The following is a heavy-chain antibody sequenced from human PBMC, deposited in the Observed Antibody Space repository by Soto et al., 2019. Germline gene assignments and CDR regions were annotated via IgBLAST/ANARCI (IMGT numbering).Heavy chain of an antibody. V-gene: IGHV3-21*02. J-gene: IGHJ3*02. Sequence: EVQLVESGGRLVKPGESLRLSCVASGLDFSYYTMNWVRQAPGKGLEWVSAISASSSHKYSADSVRGRFTFSRDNANNSLYLQMNNLRVEDTAVYYCARLRSDAFDIWGQGTLVTVSS. CDR3: ARLRSDAFDI. CDR2: ISASSSHK. D-gene: IGHD4-17*01. CDR1: GLDFSYYT.